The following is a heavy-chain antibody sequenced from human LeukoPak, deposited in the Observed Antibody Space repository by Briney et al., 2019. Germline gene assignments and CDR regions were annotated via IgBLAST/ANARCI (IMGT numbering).Heavy chain of an antibody. Sequence: GGSLGLSCAASGFTFDDYAMHWVRQAPGKGLEWVSGISWNSGSIGYADSVKGRFTISRDNAKNSLYLQMNSLRAEDTALYYCAKDIYYYDSSGYLDYWGQGTLVTVSS. V-gene: IGHV3-9*01. CDR2: ISWNSGSI. CDR3: AKDIYYYDSSGYLDY. D-gene: IGHD3-22*01. CDR1: GFTFDDYA. J-gene: IGHJ4*02.